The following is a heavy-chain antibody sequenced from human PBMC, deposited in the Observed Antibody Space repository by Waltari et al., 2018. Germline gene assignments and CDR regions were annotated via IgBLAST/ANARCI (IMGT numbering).Heavy chain of an antibody. CDR1: GGSFSGYY. CDR3: ARGRWGYSSSWNWFDP. V-gene: IGHV4-34*01. D-gene: IGHD6-13*01. J-gene: IGHJ5*02. CDR2: INHSGST. Sequence: QVQLQQWGAGLLKPSETLSLTCAVYGGSFSGYYWSWIRQPPGKGLEWIGEINHSGSTNNNPSLKSRVTISVDTAKNQFSLKLSSVTAADTAVYYCARGRWGYSSSWNWFDPWGQGTLVTVSS.